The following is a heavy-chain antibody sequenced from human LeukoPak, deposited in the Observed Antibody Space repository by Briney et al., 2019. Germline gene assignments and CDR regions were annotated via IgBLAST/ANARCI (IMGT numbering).Heavy chain of an antibody. D-gene: IGHD3-22*01. Sequence: SETLSLTFAVSGYSISSGYYWGWIRQPPGKGLESIGSIYRSGSTYYNPSLKSRVTISVDTSKNQFSLNLCSVTATDTAVYYCATAALYDSSGYYYGNFDYWGQGTLVTVSS. CDR3: ATAALYDSSGYYYGNFDY. J-gene: IGHJ4*02. V-gene: IGHV4-38-2*01. CDR1: GYSISSGYY. CDR2: IYRSGST.